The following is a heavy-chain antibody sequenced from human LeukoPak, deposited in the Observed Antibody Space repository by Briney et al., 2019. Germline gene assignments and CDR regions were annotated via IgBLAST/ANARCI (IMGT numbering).Heavy chain of an antibody. V-gene: IGHV1-18*01. CDR1: GYTFTNYG. CDR3: ARDQGFGIAAADNWFDP. CDR2: ISAYNGHT. J-gene: IGHJ5*02. Sequence: ASVTVSCKASGYTFTNYGYNWVRQAPGQGLEWMGWISAYNGHTIYAQNLQDRVTLTTDTSTSTSYMELRSLTSDDTAIYYCARDQGFGIAAADNWFDPWGQGTLVTVSS. D-gene: IGHD6-13*01.